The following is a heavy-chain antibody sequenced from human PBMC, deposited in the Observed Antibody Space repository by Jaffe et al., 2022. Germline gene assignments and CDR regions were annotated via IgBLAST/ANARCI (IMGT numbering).Heavy chain of an antibody. Sequence: EVQLVESGGGLVKPGGSLRLSCAASGFTFSSYSMNWVRQAPGKGLEWVSSISSSSSYIYYADSVKGRFTISRDNAKNSLYLQMNSLRAEDTAVYYCARDLGYCSSTSCPRDAFDIWGQGTMVTVSS. CDR3: ARDLGYCSSTSCPRDAFDI. D-gene: IGHD2-2*01. J-gene: IGHJ3*02. CDR2: ISSSSSYI. CDR1: GFTFSSYS. V-gene: IGHV3-21*01.